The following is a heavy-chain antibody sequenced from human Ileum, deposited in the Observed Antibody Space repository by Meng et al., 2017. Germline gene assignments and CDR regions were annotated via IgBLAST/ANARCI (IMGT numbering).Heavy chain of an antibody. V-gene: IGHV4-4*02. CDR3: ARHGGYYQGF. CDR1: RGSITSDTD. D-gene: IGHD4-23*01. Sequence: QRHLQGSGPVLLKPSATLSLACSVSRGSITSDTDWSWLRLPPGKGLEWIGQISHSGRTFYNPSLKSRVTMSVDKSKSQFSLMLTSVTAADTAVYYCARHGGYYQGFWGQGTLVTVSS. CDR2: ISHSGRT. J-gene: IGHJ4*02.